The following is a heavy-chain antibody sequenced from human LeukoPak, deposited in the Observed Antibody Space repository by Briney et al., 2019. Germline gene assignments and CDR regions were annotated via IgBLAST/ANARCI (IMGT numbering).Heavy chain of an antibody. Sequence: QPGRSLRLSCAASGFTFSSYAMHWVRQAPGKGLEWVAVISYDGSNKYYADSVKGRFTISRDNSKNTLYLQMNSLRAEDTAVYYCARVAYNSSWPCFDHWGQGALVTVSS. CDR3: ARVAYNSSWPCFDH. V-gene: IGHV3-30*07. CDR1: GFTFSSYA. CDR2: ISYDGSNK. D-gene: IGHD6-13*01. J-gene: IGHJ4*02.